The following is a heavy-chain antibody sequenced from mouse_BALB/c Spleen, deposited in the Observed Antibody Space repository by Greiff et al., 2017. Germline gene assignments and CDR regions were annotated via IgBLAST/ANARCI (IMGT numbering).Heavy chain of an antibody. Sequence: EVQGVESGGGLVQPGGSLKLSCAASGFTFSSYTMSWVRQTPEKRLEWVAYISNGGGSTYYPDTVKGRFTISRDNAKNTLYLQMSSLKSEDTAMYYCARPRTGTYAMDYWGQGTSVTVAS. CDR1: GFTFSSYT. J-gene: IGHJ4*01. D-gene: IGHD4-1*01. V-gene: IGHV5-12-2*01. CDR2: ISNGGGST. CDR3: ARPRTGTYAMDY.